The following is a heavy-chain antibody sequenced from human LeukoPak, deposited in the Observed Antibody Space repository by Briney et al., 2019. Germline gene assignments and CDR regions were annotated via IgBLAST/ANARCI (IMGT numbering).Heavy chain of an antibody. V-gene: IGHV4-34*01. CDR3: ARGGWYHFDY. D-gene: IGHD6-19*01. CDR1: GGSFSGYY. Sequence: PSETLSLTCAVYGGSFSGYYWSWIRQPPGKGLEWIGEINHSGSTNYNPSLKSRVTISVDTSKNQFSLKLSSVTAADTAVYYCARGGWYHFDYWGQGTLVTVSS. J-gene: IGHJ4*02. CDR2: INHSGST.